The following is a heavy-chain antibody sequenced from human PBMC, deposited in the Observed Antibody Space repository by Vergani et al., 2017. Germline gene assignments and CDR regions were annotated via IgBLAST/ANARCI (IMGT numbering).Heavy chain of an antibody. Sequence: VQLQESGPGLVKPSETLSLTCTVSGYSISSGYYWGWIRQPPGKGLEWIGSIYHRGSTYYNPSFTRRVTISVDTSKNQFSLKLSSVTAAATAVYYCARDSNIVVVVAGGFDPWGQGTLVTVSS. CDR2: IYHRGST. D-gene: IGHD2-15*01. V-gene: IGHV4-38-2*02. CDR1: GYSISSGYY. J-gene: IGHJ5*02. CDR3: ARDSNIVVVVAGGFDP.